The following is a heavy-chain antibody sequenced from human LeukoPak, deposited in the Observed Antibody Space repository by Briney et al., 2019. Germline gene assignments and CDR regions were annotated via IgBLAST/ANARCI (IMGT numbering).Heavy chain of an antibody. J-gene: IGHJ4*02. D-gene: IGHD3-9*01. Sequence: ASVKVSCKASGYTFTSYYMHWVRQAPGQGLEWMGIINPSGGSTSYAQKFQGRVTMTRDTSTSAVYLELSSLRSEDTAVYYCARVHANFDWLLGFDYWGQGTLVTVSS. CDR2: INPSGGST. CDR1: GYTFTSYY. V-gene: IGHV1-46*01. CDR3: ARVHANFDWLLGFDY.